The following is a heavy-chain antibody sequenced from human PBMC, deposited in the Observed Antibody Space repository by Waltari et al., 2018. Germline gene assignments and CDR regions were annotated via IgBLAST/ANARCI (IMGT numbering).Heavy chain of an antibody. CDR1: GFTFSSYG. D-gene: IGHD3-22*01. J-gene: IGHJ4*02. CDR2: IRYDGSNK. CDR3: AKDLPREDSSGYYGFDY. Sequence: QVQLVESGGGVVQPGGSLRLSCAASGFTFSSYGMHWVRQAPGKGLEWVAFIRYDGSNKYYADSVKGRLTISRDNSKNTLYLQMNSLRAEDTAVYYCAKDLPREDSSGYYGFDYWGQGTLVTVSS. V-gene: IGHV3-30*02.